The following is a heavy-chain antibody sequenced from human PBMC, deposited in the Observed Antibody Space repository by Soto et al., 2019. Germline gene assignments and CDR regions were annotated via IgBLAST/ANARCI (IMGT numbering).Heavy chain of an antibody. CDR1: GYTFGNND. V-gene: IGHV1-8*01. CDR3: ARRATSGNLNWFEP. Sequence: ASLKVSCKASGYTFGNNDISWVRQGTGQGLEWMGWMNPNSGNTGYAQKFQGRVSMTRNTSITTAYLELSSLRSDDTAIYYCARRATSGNLNWFEPWGQGTLVMVS. CDR2: MNPNSGNT. J-gene: IGHJ5*02.